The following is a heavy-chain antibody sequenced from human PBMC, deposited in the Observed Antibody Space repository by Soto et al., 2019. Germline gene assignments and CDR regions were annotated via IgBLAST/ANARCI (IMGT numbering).Heavy chain of an antibody. Sequence: ASVKVSCKASGYTFTSYGISWVRQAPGQGLEWMGWISAYNGNTNYAQKLQGRVTMTTDTSTSTAYMELRSLRSDDTAVYYCARASIASHENWFDPWGQGTLVTVSS. D-gene: IGHD3-3*02. CDR3: ARASIASHENWFDP. J-gene: IGHJ5*02. CDR2: ISAYNGNT. V-gene: IGHV1-18*01. CDR1: GYTFTSYG.